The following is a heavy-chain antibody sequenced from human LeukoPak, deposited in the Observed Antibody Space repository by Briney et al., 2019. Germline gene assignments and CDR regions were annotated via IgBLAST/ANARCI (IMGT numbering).Heavy chain of an antibody. D-gene: IGHD1-26*01. CDR3: ARDPSGSYYFDY. CDR1: GFTVSSNY. V-gene: IGHV3-66*01. CDR2: IYSGGST. J-gene: IGHJ4*02. Sequence: GGSLRLSCAASGFTVSSNYMSWVRQAPGKGLEWVSVIYSGGSTYYADSVKGRFTISRDNSKNTLYLQMNSLRAEATAVYYCARDPSGSYYFDYWGQGTLVTVSS.